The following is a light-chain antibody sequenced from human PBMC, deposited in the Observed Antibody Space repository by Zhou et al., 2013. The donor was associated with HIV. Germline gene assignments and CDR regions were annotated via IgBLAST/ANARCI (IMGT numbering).Light chain of an antibody. J-gene: IGKJ4*01. Sequence: EIVLTQSPGTLSLSPGERATLSCRASQSISIYLAWYQQKPGQAPRLLIYDASNRATGIPDRISGSGSGTDFTLTISRLEPEDFAVYYCQRYGGSPPTFGGGTEVEI. CDR3: QRYGGSPPT. CDR1: QSISIY. V-gene: IGKV3-20*01. CDR2: DAS.